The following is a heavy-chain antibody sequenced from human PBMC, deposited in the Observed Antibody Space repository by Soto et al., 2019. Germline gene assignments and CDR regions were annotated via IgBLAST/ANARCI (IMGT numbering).Heavy chain of an antibody. CDR3: ARDVTAVIMWYYGMDV. CDR2: ISSSSTYI. Sequence: PGGSLRLACAASGFSFRTYNMSWVRKTPGKGLEWVSSISSSSTYIYYADSVKGRFTISRDDAKNSLFLQMNSLRAEDTAVYYCARDVTAVIMWYYGMDVWGQGTAVTVSS. CDR1: GFSFRTYN. J-gene: IGHJ6*02. V-gene: IGHV3-21*01. D-gene: IGHD6-13*01.